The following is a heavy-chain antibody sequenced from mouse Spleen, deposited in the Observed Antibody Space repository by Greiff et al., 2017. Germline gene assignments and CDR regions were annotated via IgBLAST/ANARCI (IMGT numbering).Heavy chain of an antibody. Sequence: QVQLQQSGAELAKPGASVKMSCKASGYTFTSYWMHWVKQRPGQGLEWIGYINPSTGYTEYNQKFKDKATLTADKSSSTAYMQLSSLTSEDSAVYYCAFYYRYDGNYWGQGTTLTVSS. CDR3: AFYYRYDGNY. V-gene: IGHV1-7*01. CDR2: INPSTGYT. CDR1: GYTFTSYW. J-gene: IGHJ2*01. D-gene: IGHD2-14*01.